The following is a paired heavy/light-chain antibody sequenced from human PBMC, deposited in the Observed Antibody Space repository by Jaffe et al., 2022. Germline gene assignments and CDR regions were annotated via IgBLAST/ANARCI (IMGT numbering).Light chain of an antibody. CDR3: NSRDSSGNHPEV. V-gene: IGLV3-19*01. J-gene: IGLJ2*01. CDR2: GKN. CDR1: SLRSYY. Sequence: SSELTQDPAVSVALGQTVRITCQGDSLRSYYASWYQQKPGQAPVLVIYGKNNRPSGIPDRFSGSSSGNTASLTITGAQAEDEADYYCNSRDSSGNHPEVFGGGTKLTVL.
Heavy chain of an antibody. J-gene: IGHJ4*02. CDR3: ARGTADDYGDYWVRDY. V-gene: IGHV3-53*02. D-gene: IGHD4-17*01. CDR1: GFTVSSNY. Sequence: EVQLVETGGGLIQPGGSLRLSCAASGFTVSSNYMSWVRQAPGKGLEWVSVIYSGGSTYYADSVKGRFTISRDNSKNTLYLQMNSLRAEDTAVYYCARGTADDYGDYWVRDYWGQGTLVTVSS. CDR2: IYSGGST.